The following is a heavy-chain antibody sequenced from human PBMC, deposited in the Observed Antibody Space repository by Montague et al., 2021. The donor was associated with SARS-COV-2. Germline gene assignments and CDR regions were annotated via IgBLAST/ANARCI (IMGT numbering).Heavy chain of an antibody. CDR1: GGSIISGGYY. Sequence: TLSLTCTVSGGSIISGGYYWSWIRQHPGKGLEWIGYIYYSGSTYYNPSLKSRVTISADTSQNQFSLKLISVTAADTAVYYCARERRGPMLVVVRRRAFDIWGQGTMVTVSS. J-gene: IGHJ3*02. V-gene: IGHV4-31*03. CDR3: ARERRGPMLVVVRRRAFDI. CDR2: IYYSGST. D-gene: IGHD3-22*01.